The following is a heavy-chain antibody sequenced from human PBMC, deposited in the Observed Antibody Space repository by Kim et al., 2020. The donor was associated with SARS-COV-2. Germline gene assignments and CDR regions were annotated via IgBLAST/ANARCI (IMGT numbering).Heavy chain of an antibody. CDR3: ATERDTTVISHDGAFDI. V-gene: IGHV4-39*07. J-gene: IGHJ3*02. D-gene: IGHD4-17*01. Sequence: SETLSLTCTVSGGSISSSTYYWGWIRQPPGKGLEWIGSIYYTGSTYYSGSTYYNPSLESRVTISLDTSENQFSLKLNSVTAADTAMYYCATERDTTVISHDGAFDIWGQGTMVTVSP. CDR2: IYYTGSTYYSGST. CDR1: GGSISSSTYY.